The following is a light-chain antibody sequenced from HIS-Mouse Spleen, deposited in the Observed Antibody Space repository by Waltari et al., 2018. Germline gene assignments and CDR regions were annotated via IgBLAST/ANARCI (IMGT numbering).Light chain of an antibody. J-gene: IGLJ2*01. CDR1: NIGSKS. CDR3: QVWDSSSDHVV. Sequence: SYVPTQPPSVSVAPGKTARITCGGNNIGSKSVHWYQQKPGQAPVLVGYDDSDRPSGIPERFSGSNSGNTATLTSSRVEAGDEADYYCQVWDSSSDHVVFGGGTKLTVL. V-gene: IGLV3-21*03. CDR2: DDS.